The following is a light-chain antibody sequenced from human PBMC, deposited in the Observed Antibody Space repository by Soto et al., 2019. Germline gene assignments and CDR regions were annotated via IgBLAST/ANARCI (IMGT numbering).Light chain of an antibody. CDR1: QSISIN. CDR2: GAS. J-gene: IGKJ1*01. CDR3: QQFRNWPWT. Sequence: EIVLKQSPGTLSVSPGDRVTLSCPASQSISINLAWYQHKPGQAPRLLIHGASTRATGVPARISGSGSGTEFTLTISSLQSEDFAVYYCQQFRNWPWTFGQGTKVDIK. V-gene: IGKV3D-15*01.